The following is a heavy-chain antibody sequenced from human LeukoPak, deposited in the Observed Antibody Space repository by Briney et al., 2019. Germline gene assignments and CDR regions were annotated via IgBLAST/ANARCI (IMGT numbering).Heavy chain of an antibody. V-gene: IGHV3-33*08. J-gene: IGHJ3*02. CDR2: IWYDGSNK. D-gene: IGHD3-22*01. CDR3: ARDYDSILNAFDI. CDR1: GFTFRSCE. Sequence: GGSLRLSCAASGFTFRSCELSWVRQAPGKGLEWVAVIWYDGSNKYYADSVKGRFTISRDNSKNTLYLQMNSLRAEDTAVYYCARDYDSILNAFDISGQGTMVTVSS.